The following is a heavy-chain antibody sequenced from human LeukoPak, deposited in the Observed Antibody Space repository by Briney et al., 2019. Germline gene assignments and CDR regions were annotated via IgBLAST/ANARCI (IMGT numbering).Heavy chain of an antibody. J-gene: IGHJ4*02. D-gene: IGHD5-18*01. CDR3: ARDLGYSYGYFDY. Sequence: GGSLRLSCVGSEFTLGAYAMTWVGLAPGKGLEWVASIGGSGLYTNYADSVRGRFTISRDNAKNSLYLQMISLRARDTAVYYCARDLGYSYGYFDYWGQGTLVTVSS. V-gene: IGHV3-21*04. CDR1: EFTLGAYA. CDR2: IGGSGLYT.